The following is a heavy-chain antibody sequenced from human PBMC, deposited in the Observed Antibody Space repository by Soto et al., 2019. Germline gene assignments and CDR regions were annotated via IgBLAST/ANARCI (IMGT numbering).Heavy chain of an antibody. CDR2: INSDGSST. J-gene: IGHJ3*02. Sequence: GVSLRLSCAASGFTFSSYWMHWVRQAPGKGLVWVSRINSDGSSTSYADSVKGRFTISRDNAKNTLYLQMNSLRAEDTAVYYCARDSMITFGGVQDAFDIWGQGTMVTVSS. V-gene: IGHV3-74*01. CDR3: ARDSMITFGGVQDAFDI. CDR1: GFTFSSYW. D-gene: IGHD3-16*01.